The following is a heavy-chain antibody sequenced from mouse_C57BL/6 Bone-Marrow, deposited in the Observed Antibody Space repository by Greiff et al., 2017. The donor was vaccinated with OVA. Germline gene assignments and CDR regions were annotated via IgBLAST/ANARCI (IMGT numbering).Heavy chain of an antibody. V-gene: IGHV10-1*01. CDR2: IRSKSNNYAT. Sequence: GGGLVQPKGSLKLSCAASGFSFNTYAMNWVRQAPGKGLEWVARIRSKSNNYATYYADSVKDRFTISRDDSESMLYLQMNNVKSEDTAMDYCVRPDCDRVFAYWGQGTLVTVSA. CDR1: GFSFNTYA. J-gene: IGHJ3*01. CDR3: VRPDCDRVFAY.